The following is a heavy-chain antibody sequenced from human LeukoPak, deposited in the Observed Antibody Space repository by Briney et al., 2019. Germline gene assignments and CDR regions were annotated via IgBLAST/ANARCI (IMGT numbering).Heavy chain of an antibody. V-gene: IGHV3-53*01. CDR1: GFTVSSNY. D-gene: IGHD6-13*01. CDR3: ASRAAAGYYFDY. J-gene: IGHJ4*02. Sequence: GGSLRLSCAASGFTVSSNYMRWVRQAPGKGLEWVSVIYSGGSTYYADSVKGRFTISRDNSKSTLYLQMNSLRAEDTAEYYCASRAAAGYYFDYWGQGTLVTVSS. CDR2: IYSGGST.